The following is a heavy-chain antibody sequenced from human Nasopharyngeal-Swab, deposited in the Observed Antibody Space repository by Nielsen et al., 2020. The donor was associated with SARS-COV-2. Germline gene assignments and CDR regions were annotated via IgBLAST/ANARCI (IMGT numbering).Heavy chain of an antibody. V-gene: IGHV1-8*01. D-gene: IGHD6-13*01. J-gene: IGHJ4*02. Sequence: ASVKVSCKASGYTLTSYDINWVRQATGQGLEWMGWMNPNSGNTGYAQKFQGRVTMTRNTSISTAYMDLSSLRSEDTAVYYCARGLDSSSWLDYWGQGTLVTVSS. CDR1: GYTLTSYD. CDR3: ARGLDSSSWLDY. CDR2: MNPNSGNT.